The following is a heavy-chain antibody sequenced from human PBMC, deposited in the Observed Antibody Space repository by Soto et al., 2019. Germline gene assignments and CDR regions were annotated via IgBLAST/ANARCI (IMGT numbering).Heavy chain of an antibody. V-gene: IGHV3-23*01. CDR1: GFTFSSYA. CDR2: ISGSGGST. CDR3: ASADPPTSSSSGRDYYYYGMDV. J-gene: IGHJ6*02. Sequence: EVQLLESGGGLVQPGGSLRLSCAASGFTFSSYAMSWVRQAPGKGLEWVSAISGSGGSTYYADSVKGRFTISRDHSKDTMYLQMNSLRAEDTAVYYCASADPPTSSSSGRDYYYYGMDVWGQGTTVTVSS. D-gene: IGHD6-6*01.